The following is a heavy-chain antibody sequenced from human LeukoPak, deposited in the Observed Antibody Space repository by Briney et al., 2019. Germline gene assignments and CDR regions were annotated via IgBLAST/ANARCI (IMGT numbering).Heavy chain of an antibody. D-gene: IGHD6-19*01. V-gene: IGHV3-53*04. CDR2: IYSGSSST. J-gene: IGHJ4*02. Sequence: GGSLRLSCAASGFAVSSNYMSWVRQAPGKGLEWVSVIYSGSSSTYYTDSVKGRFTISRHNSKNTLYLQMNSLRAEDTAVYYCARVGSGWYDFDYWGQGTLVTVSS. CDR3: ARVGSGWYDFDY. CDR1: GFAVSSNY.